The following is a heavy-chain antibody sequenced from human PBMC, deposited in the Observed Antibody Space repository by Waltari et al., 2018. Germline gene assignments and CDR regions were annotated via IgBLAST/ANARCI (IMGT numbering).Heavy chain of an antibody. CDR2: MNPNSGNT. V-gene: IGHV1-8*03. CDR1: GYTFTSYD. CDR3: VRRYGSGSSYDAFDI. D-gene: IGHD3-10*01. Sequence: QVQLVQSGAEVKKPGASVKVSCKASGYTFTSYDINWVRQATGQGLEWMGWMNPNSGNTGYAQKFQGRVTITTDESTSTAYMELSSLRSEDTAVYYCVRRYGSGSSYDAFDIWGQGTMVTVSS. J-gene: IGHJ3*02.